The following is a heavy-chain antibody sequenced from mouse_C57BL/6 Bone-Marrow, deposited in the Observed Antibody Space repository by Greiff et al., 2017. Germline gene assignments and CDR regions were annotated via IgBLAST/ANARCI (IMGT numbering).Heavy chain of an antibody. V-gene: IGHV1-64*01. CDR2: IHPNSGST. CDR1: GYTFTSYW. D-gene: IGHD2-4*01. Sequence: QVQLKQPGAELVKPGASVKLSCKASGYTFTSYWMHWVKQRPGQGLEWIGMIHPNSGSTNYNEKFKSKATLTVDKSSNTAYMQLSSLTSEDSAVYYSARERDYLHAVDDGGQGTAVTVSS. CDR3: ARERDYLHAVDD. J-gene: IGHJ4*01.